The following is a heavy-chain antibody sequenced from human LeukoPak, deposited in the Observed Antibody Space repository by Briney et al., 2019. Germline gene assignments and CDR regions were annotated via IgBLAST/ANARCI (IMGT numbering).Heavy chain of an antibody. D-gene: IGHD1-14*01. CDR1: GGSISSYY. Sequence: SETLSLTCTVSGGSISSYYWTWIRQPPGKGLQWIGYIYHSGSTNYNPSLKSRVTISVDTSKNQFSLKLSSVTAADTAVYYCARASKPGYYYYMDVWGKGTTVTVSS. CDR3: ARASKPGYYYYMDV. V-gene: IGHV4-59*01. CDR2: IYHSGST. J-gene: IGHJ6*03.